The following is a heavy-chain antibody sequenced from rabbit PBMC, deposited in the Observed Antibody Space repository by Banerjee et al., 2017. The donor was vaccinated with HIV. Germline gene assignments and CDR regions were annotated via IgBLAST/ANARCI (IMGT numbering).Heavy chain of an antibody. D-gene: IGHD6-1*01. V-gene: IGHV1S45*01. CDR3: ARDTDDSGAYALNL. CDR2: IGAGSGTT. J-gene: IGHJ4*01. Sequence: QEQLVESGGGLVQPGASLTLTCTASGFSFSSGYWICWVRQAPGKGLEWIGCIGAGSGTTYYATWAKGRFTITKASSTTVTLQMTSLTAADTATYFCARDTDDSGAYALNLWGQGTLVTVS. CDR1: GFSFSSGYW.